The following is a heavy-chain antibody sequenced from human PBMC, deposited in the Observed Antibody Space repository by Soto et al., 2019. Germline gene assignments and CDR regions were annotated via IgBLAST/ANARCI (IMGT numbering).Heavy chain of an antibody. Sequence: PSEPLSLTCTVSGGSISGYYWSWIRQPPGKGLEWIGYMYKTGSTVYNPPFKSRVTISVDTSKNQFSLKLNSVTAADTAVYYCARDLWGYCGTDCYPLDVWGQGTTVTVS. CDR3: ARDLWGYCGTDCYPLDV. D-gene: IGHD2-21*02. CDR2: MYKTGST. V-gene: IGHV4-59*01. CDR1: GGSISGYY. J-gene: IGHJ6*02.